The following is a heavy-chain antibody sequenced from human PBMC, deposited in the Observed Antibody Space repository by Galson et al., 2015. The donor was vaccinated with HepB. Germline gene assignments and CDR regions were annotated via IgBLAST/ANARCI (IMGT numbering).Heavy chain of an antibody. V-gene: IGHV5-10-1*01. CDR3: ARGPHIYYGMDV. CDR1: GSSFTSYW. Sequence: QSGAEVKKPGESPRISCKGSGSSFTSYWISWVRQMPGKGLEWMGRIDPGDSYTNYSPSFQGHVTISADKSISTAYLQWSSLKASDTAMYYCARGPHIYYGMDVWGQGTTVTVSS. CDR2: IDPGDSYT. J-gene: IGHJ6*02. D-gene: IGHD2-21*01.